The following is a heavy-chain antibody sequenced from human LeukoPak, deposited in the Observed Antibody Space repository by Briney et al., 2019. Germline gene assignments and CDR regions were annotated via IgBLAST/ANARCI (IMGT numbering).Heavy chain of an antibody. D-gene: IGHD2-2*02. V-gene: IGHV1-3*01. CDR2: INAGNGNT. CDR1: GYTFTSYA. CDR3: ARAGYCSSTSCSTSYFDY. J-gene: IGHJ4*02. Sequence: ASVKDSCKASGYTFTSYAMHWVRQAPGQRLEWMGWINAGNGNTKYSQKFQGRVTITRDTSASTAYMELSSLRSEDTAVYYCARAGYCSSTSCSTSYFDYWGQGTLVTVSS.